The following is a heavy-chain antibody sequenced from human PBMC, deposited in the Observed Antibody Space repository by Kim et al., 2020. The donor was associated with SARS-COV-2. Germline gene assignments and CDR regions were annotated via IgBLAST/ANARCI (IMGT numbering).Heavy chain of an antibody. V-gene: IGHV4-39*07. CDR2: IYYSGST. CDR3: ASIVGATPSFFDY. Sequence: SETLSLTCTVSGGSISSSSYYWGWIRQPPGKGLEWIGSIYYSGSTYYNPSLKSRVTISVDTSKNQFSLKLSSVTAADTAVYYCASIVGATPSFFDYWGQGTLVTVSS. D-gene: IGHD1-26*01. J-gene: IGHJ4*02. CDR1: GGSISSSSYY.